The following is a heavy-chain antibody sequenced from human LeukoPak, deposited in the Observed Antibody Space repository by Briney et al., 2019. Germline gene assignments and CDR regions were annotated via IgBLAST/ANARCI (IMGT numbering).Heavy chain of an antibody. J-gene: IGHJ5*02. Sequence: GGSLRLSCAASGFTFNNYAMNWVRQAPGKGLDWVSPISGSGDSTYYADSVKGRFTISRDNSKNTLYLQMNSLRAEDTAVYYCARGVNYYDSSGYYYGWFDPWGQGTLVTVSS. D-gene: IGHD3-22*01. V-gene: IGHV3-23*01. CDR3: ARGVNYYDSSGYYYGWFDP. CDR1: GFTFNNYA. CDR2: ISGSGDST.